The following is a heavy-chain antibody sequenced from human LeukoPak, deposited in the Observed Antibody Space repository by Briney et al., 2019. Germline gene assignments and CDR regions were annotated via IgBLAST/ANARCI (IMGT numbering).Heavy chain of an antibody. V-gene: IGHV1-8*01. CDR2: MNPNSGNT. Sequence: ASVKVSCKASAYTFTSYDINWVRQATGQGLEWMGWMNPNSGNTGYAQKFQGRVTMTRNTSISTAYMELSSLRSEDTAVYYCARGPRNDYIWGSYRYKMGPWEPDYWGQGTLVTVSS. CDR1: AYTFTSYD. D-gene: IGHD3-16*02. CDR3: ARGPRNDYIWGSYRYKMGPWEPDY. J-gene: IGHJ4*02.